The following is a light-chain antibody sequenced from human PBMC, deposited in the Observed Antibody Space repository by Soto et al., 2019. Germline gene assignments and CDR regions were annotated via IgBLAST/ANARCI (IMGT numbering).Light chain of an antibody. J-gene: IGLJ3*02. CDR3: ETWYSNTHKV. Sequence: QPVLTQSSSASASLGSSVKLTCILSSWHSTYIIAWHQKQPGKAPRFLMTLDRSGSYNRGSGVPDRFSGSSSGADRYLTISSLQVEDEGDYYCETWYSNTHKVFGGGTKLTVL. CDR1: SWHSTYI. CDR2: LDRSGSY. V-gene: IGLV4-60*02.